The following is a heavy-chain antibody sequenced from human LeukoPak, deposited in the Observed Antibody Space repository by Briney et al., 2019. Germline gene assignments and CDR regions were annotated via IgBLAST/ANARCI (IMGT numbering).Heavy chain of an antibody. Sequence: QAGGSLRLSCAASGFTFSSYGMHWVRQAPGKGLEWVAFIRYDGSNKYYADSVKGRFTISRDNAKNSLYLQMNSLRAEDTAVYYCVLGEYWGQGTLVTVSS. CDR1: GFTFSSYG. V-gene: IGHV3-30*02. J-gene: IGHJ4*02. D-gene: IGHD3-10*01. CDR2: IRYDGSNK. CDR3: VLGEY.